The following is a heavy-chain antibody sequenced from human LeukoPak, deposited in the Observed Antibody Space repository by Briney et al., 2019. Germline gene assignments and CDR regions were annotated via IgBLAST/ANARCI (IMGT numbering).Heavy chain of an antibody. D-gene: IGHD4-23*01. Sequence: SVKASCKASGGTFSSYTISWVRQAPGQGLEWMGRIIPILGIANYAQKFQGRVTITADKSTSTAYMELSSLRSEDTAVYYCARRFYGGNSYFDYWGQGTLVTVSS. CDR3: ARRFYGGNSYFDY. J-gene: IGHJ4*02. CDR1: GGTFSSYT. CDR2: IIPILGIA. V-gene: IGHV1-69*02.